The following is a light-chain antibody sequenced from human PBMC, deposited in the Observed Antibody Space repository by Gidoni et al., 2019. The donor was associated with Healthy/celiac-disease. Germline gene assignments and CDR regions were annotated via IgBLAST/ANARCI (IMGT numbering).Light chain of an antibody. CDR2: KAS. J-gene: IGKJ1*01. CDR1: QSINNW. V-gene: IGKV1-5*03. CDR3: HHYNGT. Sequence: DIQMTQSPSTLSASVGDRVTITCRASQSINNWLAWYQQKSGKAPKLLIYKASNLESGVPSRFSGGGSGTEFTLTISSLQSDDFATYYCHHYNGTFXLXTKVEIK.